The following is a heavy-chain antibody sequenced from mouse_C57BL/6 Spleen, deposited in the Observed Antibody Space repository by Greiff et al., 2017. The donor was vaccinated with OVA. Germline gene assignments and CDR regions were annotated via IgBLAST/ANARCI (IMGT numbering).Heavy chain of an antibody. CDR3: ARAHYYDSSCWWFDD. V-gene: IGHV1-80*01. Sequence: QVQLQQSGAELVKPGASVKISCKASGYAFSSYWMNWVKQRPGQGLEWIGQFYPGGGSTNYNGKFKGKATLTADKSSSTAYMQLSSLTSEDSAVXVSARAHYYDSSCWWFDDWGKGTTVTVSA. CDR2: FYPGGGST. J-gene: IGHJ1*03. CDR1: GYAFSSYW. D-gene: IGHD1-1*01.